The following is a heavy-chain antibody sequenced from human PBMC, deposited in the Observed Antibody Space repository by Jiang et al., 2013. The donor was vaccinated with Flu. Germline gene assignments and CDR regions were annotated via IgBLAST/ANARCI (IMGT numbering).Heavy chain of an antibody. Sequence: QLVESGGGLVQPGGSLRLSCAASGFTFSSYAMSWVRQAPGKGLEWVSAISGSGGSTYYADSVKGRFTISRDNSKNTLYLQMNSLRAEDTAVYYCAKDAQKYDSSGFRRVGYWGQGTLVTVSS. V-gene: IGHV3-23*04. D-gene: IGHD3-22*01. CDR3: AKDAQKYDSSGFRRVGY. CDR2: ISGSGGST. CDR1: GFTFSSYA. J-gene: IGHJ4*02.